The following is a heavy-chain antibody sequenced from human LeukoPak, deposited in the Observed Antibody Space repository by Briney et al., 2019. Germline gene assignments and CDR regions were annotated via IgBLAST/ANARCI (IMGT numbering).Heavy chain of an antibody. CDR2: IGSSSSYI. Sequence: GGSLRLSCATSGFTSSSYSMNWVRQAPGKGLEWVSSIGSSSSYIYYADSVKGRFTISRDNAKKSLYLQMNSLRAEDTAVYYCARDQRPIAAAGTKSAFDIWGQGTTVTVSS. CDR1: GFTSSSYS. J-gene: IGHJ3*02. D-gene: IGHD6-13*01. V-gene: IGHV3-21*01. CDR3: ARDQRPIAAAGTKSAFDI.